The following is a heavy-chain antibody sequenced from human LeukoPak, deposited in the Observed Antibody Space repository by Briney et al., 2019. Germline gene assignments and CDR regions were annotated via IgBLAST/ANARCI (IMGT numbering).Heavy chain of an antibody. J-gene: IGHJ3*02. V-gene: IGHV4-59*01. CDR2: IYYRGST. CDR3: ARDRYSGYDGFGAFDI. CDR1: GGPLTSYY. D-gene: IGHD5-12*01. Sequence: SETLSLTCAVSGGPLTSYYRSWIRQPPGKGLEWIGFIYYRGSTNYNPSLESRVTISVDTSKNRFSLKLSSVTAADTAVYYCARDRYSGYDGFGAFDIWGQGTMVTVSS.